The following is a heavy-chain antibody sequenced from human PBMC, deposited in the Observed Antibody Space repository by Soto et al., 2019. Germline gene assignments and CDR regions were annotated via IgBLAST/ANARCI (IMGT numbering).Heavy chain of an antibody. CDR2: INHSGST. V-gene: IGHV4-34*01. CDR3: ARGRPRYCSSTSCYMYPQPLSNFDY. D-gene: IGHD2-2*02. Sequence: QVQLQQWGAGLLKPSETLSLTCAVYGGSFSGYYWSWIRQPPGKGLEWIGEINHSGSTNYNPSLKSRITISVDRAKKQFSLKLSSVTAADTAVYYCARGRPRYCSSTSCYMYPQPLSNFDYWGQGTLVTVSS. J-gene: IGHJ4*02. CDR1: GGSFSGYY.